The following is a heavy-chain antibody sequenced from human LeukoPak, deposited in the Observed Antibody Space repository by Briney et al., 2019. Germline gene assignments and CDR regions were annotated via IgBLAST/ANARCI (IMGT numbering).Heavy chain of an antibody. CDR1: GFTFSSYA. V-gene: IGHV3-23*01. Sequence: GGSLRLSCAASGFTFSSYAMSWVRQAPGKGLEWVSAISGSGGSTYYADSVKGRFTISRDNSKNTLYLQMNSLRAEDTAVYYCAKFDYYYGSGSYPHWDYWGQGTLVTVSS. CDR2: ISGSGGST. D-gene: IGHD3-10*01. CDR3: AKFDYYYGSGSYPHWDY. J-gene: IGHJ4*02.